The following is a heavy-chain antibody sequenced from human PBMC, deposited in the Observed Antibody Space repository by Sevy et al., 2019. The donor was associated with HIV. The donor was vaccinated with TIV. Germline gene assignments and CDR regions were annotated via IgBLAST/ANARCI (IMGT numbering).Heavy chain of an antibody. Sequence: GGSLRLSCAATGFTFSNYAMHWVRQAPGKGMEWVAIIWSNGANQYHGDSVKGRFTIARDNSKNTQYLQMNNVRIEDTDVYYCARGGYYYDNAAYYALDSWGQGTLVTVSS. CDR3: ARGGYYYDNAAYYALDS. D-gene: IGHD3-22*01. J-gene: IGHJ4*02. CDR2: IWSNGANQ. CDR1: GFTFSNYA. V-gene: IGHV3-33*01.